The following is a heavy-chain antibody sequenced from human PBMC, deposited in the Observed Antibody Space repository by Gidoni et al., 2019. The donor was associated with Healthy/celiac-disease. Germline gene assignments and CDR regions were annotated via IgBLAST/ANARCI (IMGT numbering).Heavy chain of an antibody. J-gene: IGHJ4*02. V-gene: IGHV3-30*18. CDR2: ISYDGSNK. CDR1: GFTFSSYG. Sequence: QVQLVESGGGVVQPGRSLRLSCAASGFTFSSYGMHWVRQAPGKGLGWVAVISYDGSNKYYADSVKGRFTISRDNSKNTLYLQMNSLRAEDTAVYYCAKDLSIVRPGGYWGQGTLVTVSS. D-gene: IGHD3-10*01. CDR3: AKDLSIVRPGGY.